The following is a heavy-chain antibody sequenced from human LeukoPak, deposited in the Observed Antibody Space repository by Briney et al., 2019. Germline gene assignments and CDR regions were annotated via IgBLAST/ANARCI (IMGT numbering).Heavy chain of an antibody. D-gene: IGHD2-15*01. CDR3: ASEGASGGYTFDY. CDR2: ISSSGSTI. CDR1: GFTFSDYY. Sequence: GGSLRLSCAASGFTFSDYYMSWIRQAPGRGLEWVSYISSSGSTIYYADSVKGRFTISRDNAKNSLYLQMNSLRAEDTAVYYCASEGASGGYTFDYWGQGTLVTVSS. J-gene: IGHJ4*02. V-gene: IGHV3-11*04.